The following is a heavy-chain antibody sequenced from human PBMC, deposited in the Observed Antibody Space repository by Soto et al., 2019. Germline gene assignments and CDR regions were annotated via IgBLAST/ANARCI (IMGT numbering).Heavy chain of an antibody. CDR3: ARGRSSSTPRYWFDP. Sequence: PSETLSLTCAVYGGSFSGYYWSWIRQPPGKGLEWIGEINHSGSTNYNPSLKSRATISVDTSKNQFSLKLSSVTAADTAVYYCARGRSSSTPRYWFDPWGKGTLVTVSS. V-gene: IGHV4-34*01. D-gene: IGHD6-13*01. J-gene: IGHJ5*02. CDR1: GGSFSGYY. CDR2: INHSGST.